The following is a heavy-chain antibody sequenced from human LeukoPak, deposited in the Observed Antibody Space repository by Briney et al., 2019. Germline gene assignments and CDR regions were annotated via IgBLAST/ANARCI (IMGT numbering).Heavy chain of an antibody. V-gene: IGHV4-34*01. CDR3: ARRGTYRRLDY. Sequence: ESLRLSCAASGFTFSNYAMSWIRQPPGKGLEWIGEINHSGSTNYNPSLKSRVTISVDTSKNQFSLKLSSVTAADTAVYYCARRGTYRRLDYWGQGTLVTVSS. J-gene: IGHJ4*02. D-gene: IGHD1-1*01. CDR1: GFTFSNYA. CDR2: INHSGST.